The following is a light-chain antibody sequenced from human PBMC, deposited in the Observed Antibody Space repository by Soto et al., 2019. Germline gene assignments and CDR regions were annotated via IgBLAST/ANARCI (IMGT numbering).Light chain of an antibody. CDR1: QSVSNN. Sequence: ETVMTQSPATLSVSPGGSATLSCRASQSVSNNLVWYQQKPGQAPRLLIYGASTRATGIPARFSGSGSGTEFTLTISSLQSEDIAVYSCQQYNSWPLTFGQGTKVDIK. V-gene: IGKV3-15*01. CDR3: QQYNSWPLT. CDR2: GAS. J-gene: IGKJ1*01.